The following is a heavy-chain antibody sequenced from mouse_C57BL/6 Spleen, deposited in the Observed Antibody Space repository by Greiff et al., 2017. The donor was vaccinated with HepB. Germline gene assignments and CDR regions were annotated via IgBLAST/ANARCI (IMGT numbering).Heavy chain of an antibody. V-gene: IGHV1-50*01. CDR1: GYTFTSYW. Sequence: QVQLQQPGAELVKPGASVKLSCKASGYTFTSYWMQWVKQRPGQGLEWIGEIDPSDSYTNYNQKFKGKATLTVDTSSSTAYMQLSSLTSEDSAVYYCARRSSGPGNYWGQGTTLTVSS. CDR3: ARRSSGPGNY. CDR2: IDPSDSYT. D-gene: IGHD3-2*02. J-gene: IGHJ2*01.